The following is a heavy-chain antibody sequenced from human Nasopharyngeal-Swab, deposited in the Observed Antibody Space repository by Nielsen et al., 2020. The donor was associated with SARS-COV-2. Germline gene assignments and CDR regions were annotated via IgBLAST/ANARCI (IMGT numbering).Heavy chain of an antibody. D-gene: IGHD2-2*01. CDR1: GFSFSSYW. Sequence: GGSLRLSCAASGFSFSSYWMHWVRQVPGKGLVWVSCIYGDGTTTKYADSVKGRFTISRDNAKNTLFLQMHSLRADDTAIYYCASQLGHPDSWGQGTLVTVSS. CDR2: IYGDGTTT. V-gene: IGHV3-74*03. J-gene: IGHJ4*02. CDR3: ASQLGHPDS.